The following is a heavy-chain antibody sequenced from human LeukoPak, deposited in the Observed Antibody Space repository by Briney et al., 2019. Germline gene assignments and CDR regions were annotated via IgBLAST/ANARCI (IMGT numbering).Heavy chain of an antibody. CDR2: INPNSGGT. D-gene: IGHD2-2*01. CDR1: GYTFTGYY. V-gene: IGHV1-2*02. CDR3: AGYCSSTSCYVGFDY. Sequence: ASVKVSCKASGYTFTGYYMHWVRQAPGQGLEWMGWINPNSGGTNYAQKFQGRVTMTRDTSISTAYMELSRLRSDDTAVYYCAGYCSSTSCYVGFDYWGQGTLVTVSS. J-gene: IGHJ4*02.